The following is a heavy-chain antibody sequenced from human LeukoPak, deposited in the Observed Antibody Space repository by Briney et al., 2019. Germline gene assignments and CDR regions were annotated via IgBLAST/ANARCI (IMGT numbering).Heavy chain of an antibody. V-gene: IGHV1-2*02. CDR3: ARVIETEYSGYDPSYYFDY. J-gene: IGHJ4*02. Sequence: ASVKVSCKTSGYTFTDYYMHWVRQAPGRGLEWLGWINPNRGGTNSAQKFQGRVTMTRDTSISTAYMNLSKLRSDDTAVYYCARVIETEYSGYDPSYYFDYWGQGTLVTVSS. D-gene: IGHD5-12*01. CDR1: GYTFTDYY. CDR2: INPNRGGT.